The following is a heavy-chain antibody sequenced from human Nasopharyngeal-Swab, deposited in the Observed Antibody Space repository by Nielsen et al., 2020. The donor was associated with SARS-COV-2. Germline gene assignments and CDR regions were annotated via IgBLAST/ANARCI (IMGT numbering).Heavy chain of an antibody. D-gene: IGHD2-21*02. CDR3: AREAPQTARDYSYYAMDV. J-gene: IGHJ6*02. CDR2: IYYSGNT. CDR1: GGSISSYY. V-gene: IGHV4-59*01. Sequence: SETLSLTYTVSGGSISSYYWNWIRQPPGKGLEWIGFIYYSGNTNYNPSLKSRVTISVATSKDQFSLKLSSVTAADTAVYYCAREAPQTARDYSYYAMDVWGQGTTVTVSS.